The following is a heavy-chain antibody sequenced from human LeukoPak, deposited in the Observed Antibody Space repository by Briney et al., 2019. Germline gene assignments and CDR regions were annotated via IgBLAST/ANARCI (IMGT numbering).Heavy chain of an antibody. CDR3: AILTPASFDS. CDR2: ISSSSSEV. J-gene: IGHJ4*02. CDR1: GFTFSSYS. Sequence: GGSLRLSCVASGFTFSSYSMNWVRQAPGKGLEWVAYISSSSSEVYYADSVKGRFTISRDNGKNSLYLQMNSLRDDDTAVYYCAILTPASFDSWGQGTLVTVSS. V-gene: IGHV3-48*02. D-gene: IGHD2-2*01.